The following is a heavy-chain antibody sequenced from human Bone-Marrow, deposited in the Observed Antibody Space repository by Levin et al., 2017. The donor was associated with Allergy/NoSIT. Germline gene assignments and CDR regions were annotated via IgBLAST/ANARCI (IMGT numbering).Heavy chain of an antibody. Sequence: GGSLRLSCAASGFTFSSYAMHWVRQAPGKGLEWVAVISYDGSNKYYADSVKGRFTISRDNSKNTLYLQMNSLRAEDTAVYYCARDRRYSYINGYYYYGMDVWGQGTTVTVSS. J-gene: IGHJ6*02. V-gene: IGHV3-30*04. CDR3: ARDRRYSYINGYYYYGMDV. CDR2: ISYDGSNK. CDR1: GFTFSSYA. D-gene: IGHD5-18*01.